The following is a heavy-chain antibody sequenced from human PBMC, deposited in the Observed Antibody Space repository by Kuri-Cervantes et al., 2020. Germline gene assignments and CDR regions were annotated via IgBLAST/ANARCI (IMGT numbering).Heavy chain of an antibody. V-gene: IGHV1-69*05. CDR2: IIPIFGTA. J-gene: IGHJ4*02. Sequence: SVKVSCKASGYTFTSYGISWVRQAPGQGLEWMGGIIPIFGTANYAQKFQGRVTITTDESTSTAYMELSSLRSEDTAVYYCALGSGSYSFDYWGQGTLVTGSS. CDR1: GYTFTSYG. D-gene: IGHD1-26*01. CDR3: ALGSGSYSFDY.